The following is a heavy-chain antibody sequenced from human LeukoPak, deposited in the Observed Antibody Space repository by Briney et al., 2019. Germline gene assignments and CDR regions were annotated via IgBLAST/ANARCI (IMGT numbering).Heavy chain of an antibody. CDR3: ARVGDSSGYYFVDY. CDR2: IYTSGST. V-gene: IGHV4-4*07. D-gene: IGHD3-22*01. Sequence: SETLSLTCTVSGGSISSYYWSWIQQPAGKGLEWIGRIYTSGSTNYNPSLKSRVTMSVDTSKNQFSLKLSSVTAADTAVYYCARVGDSSGYYFVDYWGQGTLVTVSS. J-gene: IGHJ4*02. CDR1: GGSISSYY.